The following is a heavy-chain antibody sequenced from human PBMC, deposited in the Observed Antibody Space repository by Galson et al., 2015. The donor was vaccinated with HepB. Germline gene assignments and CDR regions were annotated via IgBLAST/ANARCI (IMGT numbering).Heavy chain of an antibody. CDR3: TRGGYGDYGMDV. J-gene: IGHJ6*02. D-gene: IGHD4-17*01. CDR1: GFTFGDYV. Sequence: SLRLSCAASGFTFGDYVMSWFRQAPGKGLEWVGFIRSKAYGGTTEYAASVKGRFTISRDDSKSIAYLQMNSLKIEDTAVYYCTRGGYGDYGMDVWGQGTTVIVSS. CDR2: IRSKAYGGTT. V-gene: IGHV3-49*03.